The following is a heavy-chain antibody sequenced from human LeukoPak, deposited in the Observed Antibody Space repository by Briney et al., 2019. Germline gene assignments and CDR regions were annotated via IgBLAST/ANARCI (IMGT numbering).Heavy chain of an antibody. Sequence: PSETLSLTCTVSGGSVSSGSYYWSWIRQPPGKGLEWIGYIYYSGSTNYNPSLKSRVTISVDTSKNQFSLKLSSVTAADTAVYYCARVVRGVYDGGGWFDPWGQGTLVTVSS. D-gene: IGHD5/OR15-5a*01. CDR2: IYYSGST. J-gene: IGHJ5*02. CDR3: ARVVRGVYDGGGWFDP. CDR1: GGSVSSGSYY. V-gene: IGHV4-61*01.